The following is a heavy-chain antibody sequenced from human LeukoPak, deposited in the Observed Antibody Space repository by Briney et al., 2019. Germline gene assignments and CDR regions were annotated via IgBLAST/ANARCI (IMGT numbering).Heavy chain of an antibody. D-gene: IGHD1-26*01. CDR1: GFTFSSYW. CDR2: IKQDGSEK. CDR3: ARDTNVEFVEWAPLFDY. J-gene: IGHJ4*02. Sequence: GGSLSLSCAASGFTFSSYWMSGGRQAPGQGLEWVANIKQDGSEKYYVDSVKGRFTISRDNAKNSLYLQMNSLRAEDTAVYYCARDTNVEFVEWAPLFDYWGQGTLVTVSS. V-gene: IGHV3-7*01.